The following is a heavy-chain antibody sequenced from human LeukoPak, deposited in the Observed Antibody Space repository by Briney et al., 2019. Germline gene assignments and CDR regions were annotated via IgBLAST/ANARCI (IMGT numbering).Heavy chain of an antibody. CDR2: IDTDGSTT. D-gene: IGHD5-18*01. V-gene: IGHV3-74*01. J-gene: IGHJ5*01. CDR3: VRGGSGSSYGEFVS. CDR1: GFTFSNYW. Sequence: GGSLTLSCAASGFTFSNYWMHWIRQVPGKGLVWVSRIDTDGSTTNYADSVEGRFTISRDNARNTVYLQMNSLSADDTGVYYCVRGGSGSSYGEFVSWGQGTLVTVSS.